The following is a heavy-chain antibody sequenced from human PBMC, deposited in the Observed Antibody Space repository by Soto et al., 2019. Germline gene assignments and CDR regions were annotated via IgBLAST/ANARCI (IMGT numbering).Heavy chain of an antibody. CDR1: GFTFSSYE. Sequence: GGSLRLSCAASGFTFSSYEMNWVRQAPGKGLEWVSYISSSGSTIYYADSVKGRFTISRDNAKNSLYLQMNSLRAEDTAVYYCARATGDYDAFDIWGQGTMVTVSS. CDR3: ARATGDYDAFDI. J-gene: IGHJ3*02. D-gene: IGHD7-27*01. CDR2: ISSSGSTI. V-gene: IGHV3-48*03.